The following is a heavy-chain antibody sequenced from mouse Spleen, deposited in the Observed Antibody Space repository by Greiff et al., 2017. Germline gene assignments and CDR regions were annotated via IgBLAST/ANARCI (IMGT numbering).Heavy chain of an antibody. CDR3: ALGDAWFAY. CDR2: INPSSGYT. J-gene: IGHJ3*01. CDR1: GYTFTSYT. Sequence: QVQLQQSGAELARPGASVKMSCKASGYTFTSYTMHWVKQRPGQGLEWIGYINPSSGYTNYNQKFKDKATLTADKSSSTAYMQLSSLTSEDSAVHYCALGDAWFAYWGQGTLVTVSA. D-gene: IGHD2-10*02. V-gene: IGHV1-4*01.